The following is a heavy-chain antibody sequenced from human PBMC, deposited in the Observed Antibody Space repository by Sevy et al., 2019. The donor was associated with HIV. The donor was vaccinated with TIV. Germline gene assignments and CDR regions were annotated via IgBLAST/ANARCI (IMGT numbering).Heavy chain of an antibody. J-gene: IGHJ4*02. Sequence: GGSLRLSCTASGFTFGDYGLSWVRQAPGKGLEWIAFLKRKRDGGTLDHAASVKARFTISTDDSKNIAYLQMNDLQTEDSALYYCTRWKGSKSIFDYWGRGALVTVSS. D-gene: IGHD1-1*01. CDR2: LKRKRDGGTL. CDR1: GFTFGDYG. CDR3: TRWKGSKSIFDY. V-gene: IGHV3-49*04.